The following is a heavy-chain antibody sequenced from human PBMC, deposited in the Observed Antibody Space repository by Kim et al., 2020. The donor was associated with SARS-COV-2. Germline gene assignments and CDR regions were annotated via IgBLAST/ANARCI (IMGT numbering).Heavy chain of an antibody. CDR3: ARDYEAGRGDGMDV. D-gene: IGHD6-19*01. CDR1: GFTFSSYA. CDR2: ISYDGSNK. V-gene: IGHV3-30*04. Sequence: GGSLRLSCAASGFTFSSYAMHWVRQAPGKGLEWVAVISYDGSNKYYADSVKGRFTISRDNSKNTLYLQMNSLRAEDTAVYYCARDYEAGRGDGMDVWGQG. J-gene: IGHJ6*02.